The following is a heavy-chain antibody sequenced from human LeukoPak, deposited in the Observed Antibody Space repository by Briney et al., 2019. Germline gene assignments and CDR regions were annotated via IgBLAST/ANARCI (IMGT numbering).Heavy chain of an antibody. J-gene: IGHJ4*02. Sequence: GASVKVSCKASGYTFTSYDINWVRQATGQGLEWMGWMNPNSGNTGYAQKFQGRVTMTRNTSISTAYMELSSLRSEDTAVYYCARGSIAVAGRALVYWGQGTLVTVSS. CDR2: MNPNSGNT. CDR3: ARGSIAVAGRALVY. V-gene: IGHV1-8*01. CDR1: GYTFTSYD. D-gene: IGHD6-19*01.